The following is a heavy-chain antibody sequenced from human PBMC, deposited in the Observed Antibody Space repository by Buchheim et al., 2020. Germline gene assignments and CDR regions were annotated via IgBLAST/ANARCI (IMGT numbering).Heavy chain of an antibody. CDR1: GGSISSYY. V-gene: IGHV4-59*01. CDR2: IYYSGST. D-gene: IGHD3-16*01. Sequence: QVQLQESGPGLVKPSATLSLTCTVSGGSISSYYWSWIRQPPGKGLEWIGYIYYSGSTNYNPSLKSRITISVDTSKNQFSLKLSAVTAADTAVYYCARGLGIRGWPRPTYYFDYWGQGTL. CDR3: ARGLGIRGWPRPTYYFDY. J-gene: IGHJ4*02.